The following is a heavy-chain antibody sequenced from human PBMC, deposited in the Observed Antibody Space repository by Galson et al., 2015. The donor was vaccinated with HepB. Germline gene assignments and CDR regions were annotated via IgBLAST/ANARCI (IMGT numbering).Heavy chain of an antibody. V-gene: IGHV4-34*01. Sequence: ETLSLTCAVYGGSFSGYYWSWIRQPPGKGLEWIGEINHSGSTNYNPSLKSRVTISVDTSKNQFSLKLSSVTAADTAVYYCASGLRGSWELLRQSFDYWGQGTLVTVSS. D-gene: IGHD1-26*01. CDR2: INHSGST. J-gene: IGHJ4*02. CDR3: ASGLRGSWELLRQSFDY. CDR1: GGSFSGYY.